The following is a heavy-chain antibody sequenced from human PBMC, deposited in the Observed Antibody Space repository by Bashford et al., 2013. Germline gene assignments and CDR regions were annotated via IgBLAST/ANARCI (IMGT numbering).Heavy chain of an antibody. CDR3: ARGATVLTH. V-gene: IGHV4-30-4*01. CDR1: GGSISSGDYY. D-gene: IGHD4-17*01. CDR2: IYYSGTT. J-gene: IGHJ4*02. Sequence: SETLSLTCTVSGGSISSGDYYWSWIRQPPGKGLEWIGNIYYSGTTHYNPTLKSRLTILVDTSKNQFSLKLSSVTAADTAVYFCARGATVLTHWGQGSRGPPSPQ.